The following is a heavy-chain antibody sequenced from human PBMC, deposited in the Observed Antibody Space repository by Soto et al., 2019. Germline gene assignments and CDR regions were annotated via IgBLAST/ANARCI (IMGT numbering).Heavy chain of an antibody. Sequence: QVQLVQSGAELKKPGSSVKVSGKSSGYTFSFYTINWVLQAPGLGLEWMGRVNPILSMSNYAQKFQGRVTMHADKSTSTGYRGLRSLRSEDTAFSYWATSYGSGYRAFDYWGRGDLVTFSS. CDR3: ATSYGSGYRAFDY. D-gene: IGHD3-10*01. CDR2: VNPILSMS. V-gene: IGHV1-69*02. J-gene: IGHJ4*02. CDR1: GYTFSFYT.